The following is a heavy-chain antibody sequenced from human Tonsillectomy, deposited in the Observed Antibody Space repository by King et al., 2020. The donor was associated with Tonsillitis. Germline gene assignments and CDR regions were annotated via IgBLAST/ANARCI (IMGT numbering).Heavy chain of an antibody. CDR2: ISSDGTNK. CDR3: ATDRVSVISFSYGLDAFDT. Sequence: QLVESGGGVVQPGRSLRLSCAASGVSLSNNTIHWVRQAPGKGLEWVAVISSDGTNKYYADSVKGRFTISRDNSKNILYLRMFSLRSEDTATYYCATDRVSVISFSYGLDAFDTRGQGTTVSVSS. J-gene: IGHJ3*02. CDR1: GVSLSNNT. V-gene: IGHV3-30-3*01. D-gene: IGHD3-16*01.